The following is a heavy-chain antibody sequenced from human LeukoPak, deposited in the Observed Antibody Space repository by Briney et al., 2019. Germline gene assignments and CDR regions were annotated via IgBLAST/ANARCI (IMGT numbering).Heavy chain of an antibody. V-gene: IGHV3-23*01. Sequence: GGTLRLSCAASGFTFSSYGMTWVRQAPGKGLEWVAAISDSGTRTFCVDSVKGRFTISRDNAKNSLYLQMNSLRAEDTAVYYCARQKYLRGPDVEYFDYWGQGTLVTVSS. J-gene: IGHJ4*02. CDR2: ISDSGTRT. D-gene: IGHD5/OR15-5a*01. CDR1: GFTFSSYG. CDR3: ARQKYLRGPDVEYFDY.